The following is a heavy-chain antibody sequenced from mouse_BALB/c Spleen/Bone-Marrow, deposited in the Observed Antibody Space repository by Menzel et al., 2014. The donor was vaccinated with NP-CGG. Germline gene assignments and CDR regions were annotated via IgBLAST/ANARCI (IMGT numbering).Heavy chain of an antibody. J-gene: IGHJ3*01. V-gene: IGHV1S29*02. CDR1: GYTFTDYN. Sequence: EVQRVQSGPELVKPGASVKISCKASGYTFTDYNMHWVKQSHGKSLEWIGYIYPYNGGTGYNQKFKSKATLTVDNSSSTAYMELRSLTSEDSAVYYRARATTAGFAYWGQGTLVTVSA. CDR2: IYPYNGGT. D-gene: IGHD1-2*01. CDR3: ARATTAGFAY.